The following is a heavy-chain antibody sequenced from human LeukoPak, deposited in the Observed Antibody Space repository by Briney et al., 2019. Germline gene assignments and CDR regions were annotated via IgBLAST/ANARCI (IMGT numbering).Heavy chain of an antibody. V-gene: IGHV3-7*01. Sequence: GGSLRLSCAASGFTFSTYWMTWVRQAPGKGLEWVASISSDGSGKYYMDSVKGRFTISRDNAKNSLFLQMNSLRAEDTAVHYCGRVRPGDADYWGQGTLVTVSS. CDR3: GRVRPGDADY. D-gene: IGHD1-26*01. J-gene: IGHJ4*02. CDR2: ISSDGSGK. CDR1: GFTFSTYW.